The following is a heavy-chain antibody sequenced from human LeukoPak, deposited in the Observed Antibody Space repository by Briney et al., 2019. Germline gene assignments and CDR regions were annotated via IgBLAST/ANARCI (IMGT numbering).Heavy chain of an antibody. CDR1: GGSISSGGYY. D-gene: IGHD3-22*01. CDR3: ALDSSGYYRHDTFDI. V-gene: IGHV4-31*03. Sequence: SETLSLTCTVSGGSISSGGYYWSWLRQHPGKGLEWIGYIYYSGSTYYNPSLKSRVTISVDTSKNQFSLKLSSVTAADTAVYYCALDSSGYYRHDTFDIWGQGTMVTVSS. J-gene: IGHJ3*02. CDR2: IYYSGST.